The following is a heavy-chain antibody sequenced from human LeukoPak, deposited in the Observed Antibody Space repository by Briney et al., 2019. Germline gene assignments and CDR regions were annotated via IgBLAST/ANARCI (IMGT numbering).Heavy chain of an antibody. V-gene: IGHV3-11*04. J-gene: IGHJ3*02. CDR2: ISSSGSTI. CDR3: ARVRGGSGSSYAADAFDI. D-gene: IGHD1-26*01. Sequence: GGSLRLSCAASGFTFSDYYMSWIRQAPGKGLEWVSYISSSGSTIHYADSVKGRFTISRDNAKNSLYLQMNSLRAEDTAVYYCARVRGGSGSSYAADAFDIWGQGTMVTVSS. CDR1: GFTFSDYY.